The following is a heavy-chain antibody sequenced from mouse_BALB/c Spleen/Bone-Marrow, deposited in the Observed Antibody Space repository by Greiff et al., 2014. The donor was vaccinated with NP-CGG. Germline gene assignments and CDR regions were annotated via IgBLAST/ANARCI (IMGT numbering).Heavy chain of an antibody. V-gene: IGHV14-3*02. Sequence: EVQLQQSGAGLVKPGASVKLSCTASGFNIKDIYMHWVKQRPEQGLEWIGRIDPANGNTKYDPKFQGKATITADTSSNTAYLQLSSLTSEDTAVYYCARYDYGWYFSVWGAGTTVTVSS. CDR3: ARYDYGWYFSV. D-gene: IGHD2-4*01. J-gene: IGHJ1*01. CDR2: IDPANGNT. CDR1: GFNIKDIY.